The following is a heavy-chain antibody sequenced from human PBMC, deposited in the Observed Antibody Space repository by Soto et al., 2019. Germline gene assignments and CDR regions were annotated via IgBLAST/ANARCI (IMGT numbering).Heavy chain of an antibody. D-gene: IGHD3-22*01. CDR1: GFTFSSYG. Sequence: GGSLRLSCAASGFTFSSYGMHWVRQAPGKGLEWVAVISYDGSNKYYADSVKGRFTISRDNSKNTLYLQMNSLRAEDTAVYYCAKDRPDSSGYYYLGSGFDYWGQGTLVTVSS. CDR3: AKDRPDSSGYYYLGSGFDY. V-gene: IGHV3-30*18. J-gene: IGHJ4*02. CDR2: ISYDGSNK.